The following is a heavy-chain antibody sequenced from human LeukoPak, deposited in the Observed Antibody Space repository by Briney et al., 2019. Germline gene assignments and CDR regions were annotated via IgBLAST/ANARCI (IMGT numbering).Heavy chain of an antibody. CDR1: GGSISSSSYY. J-gene: IGHJ4*02. V-gene: IGHV4-39*07. D-gene: IGHD4-17*01. CDR2: IYYSGST. CDR3: AREREGPYGYLDY. Sequence: PSETLSLTCTVSGGSISSSSYYWGWIRQPPGKGLEWIGSIYYSGSTNYKSSLKSRVTISVDTSKNQFSLKLSSVTAADTAVYYCAREREGPYGYLDYWGQGTLVTVSS.